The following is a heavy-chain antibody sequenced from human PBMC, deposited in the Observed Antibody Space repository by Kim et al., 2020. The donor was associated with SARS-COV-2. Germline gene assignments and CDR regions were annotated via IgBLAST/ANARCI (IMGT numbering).Heavy chain of an antibody. D-gene: IGHD3-3*01. CDR1: GFTFSSYE. CDR2: ISSSGSTI. V-gene: IGHV3-48*03. CDR3: ARDRAYYDFWSGYHY. Sequence: GGSLRLSCAASGFTFSSYEMNWVRQAPGKGLEWVSYISSSGSTIYYADSVKGRFTISRDNAKNSLYLQMNSLRAEDTAVYYCARDRAYYDFWSGYHYWGQGTLVTVSS. J-gene: IGHJ4*02.